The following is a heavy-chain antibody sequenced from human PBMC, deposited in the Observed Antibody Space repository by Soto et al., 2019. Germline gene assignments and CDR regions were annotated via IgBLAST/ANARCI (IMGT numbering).Heavy chain of an antibody. D-gene: IGHD3-16*02. CDR3: ARTHLPLGELSPGYYYYGMDV. V-gene: IGHV4-31*03. CDR2: IYYSGST. CDR1: GGSISSGGYY. J-gene: IGHJ6*02. Sequence: PSETLSLTCTVSGGSISSGGYYWSWIRQHPGKGLEWIGYIYYSGSTYYNPSLKSRVTISVDTSKNQFSLKLSSVTAADTAVYYCARTHLPLGELSPGYYYYGMDVWGQGTTVTVSS.